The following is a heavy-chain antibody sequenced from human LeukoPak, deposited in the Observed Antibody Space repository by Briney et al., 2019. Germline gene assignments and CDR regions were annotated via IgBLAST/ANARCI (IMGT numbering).Heavy chain of an antibody. CDR3: ARVGPLLWFGESPGYYYYGMDV. D-gene: IGHD3-10*01. J-gene: IGHJ6*04. V-gene: IGHV3-7*03. CDR2: IKQDGSEK. Sequence: PGGSLRLSCAASGFTFSSYWMSWVRQAPGKGLEWVANIKQDGSEKYYVDSVKGRFTISRDNAKNSLYPQMNSLRAEDTAVYYCARVGPLLWFGESPGYYYYGMDVWGKGTTVTVSS. CDR1: GFTFSSYW.